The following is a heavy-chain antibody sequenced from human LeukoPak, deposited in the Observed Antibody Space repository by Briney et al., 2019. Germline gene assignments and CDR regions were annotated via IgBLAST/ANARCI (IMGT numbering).Heavy chain of an antibody. CDR3: VRDGDDFNFDY. D-gene: IGHD5-24*01. CDR1: GFTFRSYW. CDR2: VIRDGSFT. J-gene: IGHJ4*02. V-gene: IGHV3-74*01. Sequence: GGSPRLSCSASGFTFRSYWRHWVRQAPGKELEWVSRVIRDGSFTNYADSVKVRFTSSRDNAKDTLYLQMSSLRAEDTAVYFSVRDGDDFNFDYWGQGSLVTVSS.